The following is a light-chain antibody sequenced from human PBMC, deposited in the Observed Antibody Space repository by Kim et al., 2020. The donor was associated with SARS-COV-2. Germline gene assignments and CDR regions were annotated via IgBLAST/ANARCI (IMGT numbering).Light chain of an antibody. CDR2: DAT. J-gene: IGKJ2*01. Sequence: IQMTQSPSTLSASVGDRVTITCRASQNIDSWLAWYQQKPGKAPKYLIYDATTLKSGVPSRFSGRGSGTQFTLTITSLQPDDFATYYCQQYSSYSYTFGQETKLEI. CDR3: QQYSSYSYT. CDR1: QNIDSW. V-gene: IGKV1-5*01.